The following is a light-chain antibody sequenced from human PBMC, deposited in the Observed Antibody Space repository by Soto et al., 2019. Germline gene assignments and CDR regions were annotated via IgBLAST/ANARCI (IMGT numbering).Light chain of an antibody. CDR3: SSYTSSSTEV. V-gene: IGLV2-14*01. CDR1: SSDVGGYNY. J-gene: IGLJ1*01. CDR2: DVS. Sequence: QSVLTQPASVSGPPGQSITISCTGTSSDVGGYNYVSWYQQHPGKAPKLMIYDVSDRPSGVSNRFSGSKSGNTASLAISGLQAEDGADYYCSSYTSSSTEVFGTGTKVTVL.